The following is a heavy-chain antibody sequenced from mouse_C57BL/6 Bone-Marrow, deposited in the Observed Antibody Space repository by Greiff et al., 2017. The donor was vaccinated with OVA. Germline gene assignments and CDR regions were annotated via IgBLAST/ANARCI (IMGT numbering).Heavy chain of an antibody. CDR1: GFNIKDDY. Sequence: VQLQQSGAELVRPGASVKLSCTASGFNIKDDYMHWVKQRPEQGLEWIGWIDPDNGDTEYAPKFQGKATITADTSSNTAYLQLSSLTSEDTAVYYCTTPDGYYVGYWGQGTTLTVSS. CDR2: IDPDNGDT. J-gene: IGHJ2*01. V-gene: IGHV14-4*01. D-gene: IGHD2-3*01. CDR3: TTPDGYYVGY.